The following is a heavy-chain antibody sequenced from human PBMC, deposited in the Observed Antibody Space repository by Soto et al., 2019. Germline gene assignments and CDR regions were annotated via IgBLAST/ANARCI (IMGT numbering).Heavy chain of an antibody. V-gene: IGHV1-2*04. J-gene: IGHJ6*02. CDR2: INPNSGGT. D-gene: IGHD2-2*01. CDR1: GYTFTGYY. Sequence: ASVKVSCKASGYTFTGYYMHWVRQAPGQGLEWMGWINPNSGGTNYAQKFQGWVTMTRDTSISTAYMELSSLRAEDTAVYFCARDRVPQLGYYGMDVWGQGTTVTVSS. CDR3: ARDRVPQLGYYGMDV.